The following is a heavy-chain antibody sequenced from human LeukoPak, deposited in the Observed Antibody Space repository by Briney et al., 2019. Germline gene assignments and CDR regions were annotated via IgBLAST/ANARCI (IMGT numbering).Heavy chain of an antibody. J-gene: IGHJ5*02. V-gene: IGHV1-69*06. CDR2: IIPIFGTA. CDR3: ARGRPTTSIAAAGVNWFDP. D-gene: IGHD6-13*01. Sequence: EASVKVSCKAFGGTFSSYAISWVRQAPGQGLEWMGGIIPIFGTANYAQEFQGRVTITADKSTSTAYMELSSLRSEDTAVYYCARGRPTTSIAAAGVNWFDPWGQGTLVTVSS. CDR1: GGTFSSYA.